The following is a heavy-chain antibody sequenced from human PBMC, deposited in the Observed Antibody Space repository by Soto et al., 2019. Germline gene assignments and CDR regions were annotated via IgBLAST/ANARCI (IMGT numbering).Heavy chain of an antibody. CDR3: ARSTKKLWFGELSSYYYYGMDV. D-gene: IGHD3-10*01. J-gene: IGHJ6*02. CDR1: GFTFSTYG. V-gene: IGHV3-48*02. CDR2: VSSSSSTI. Sequence: PGGSLTLSCAPSGFTFSTYGMHWVRQAPGKGLEWVSYVSSSSSTIYYADSVKGRFTISRDNAKNSLYLQMNSLRDEDTAVYYCARSTKKLWFGELSSYYYYGMDVWGQGTTVTVSS.